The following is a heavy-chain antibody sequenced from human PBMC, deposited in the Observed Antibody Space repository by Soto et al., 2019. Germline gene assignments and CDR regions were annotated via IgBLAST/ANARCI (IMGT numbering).Heavy chain of an antibody. CDR3: VRGGGGGLFDP. CDR2: ISPGSRYP. D-gene: IGHD2-15*01. CDR1: GFRFSDYP. J-gene: IGHJ5*02. V-gene: IGHV3-11*06. Sequence: GGSLRLSCVGSGFRFSDYPLNWIRQAPGKGLEWLSYISPGSRYPAYADSVKGRFTISRDNAKRSLYLQMMSLTAEDTAIYYCVRGGGGGLFDPWGQGTMVTVSS.